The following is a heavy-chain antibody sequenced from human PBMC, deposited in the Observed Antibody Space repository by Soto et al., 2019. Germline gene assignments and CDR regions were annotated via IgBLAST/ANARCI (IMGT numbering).Heavy chain of an antibody. D-gene: IGHD5-18*01. CDR3: ARMASFGSLNWFDP. Sequence: ASVKVSCKASGYTFTNNDVTWVRQATGQGLEWMGWMNPGSGDTGYAQKFQGRVTMTRNISMATAYMELSSLRSEDTAIYYCARMASFGSLNWFDPWGQGTLVTVSS. V-gene: IGHV1-8*01. CDR2: MNPGSGDT. CDR1: GYTFTNND. J-gene: IGHJ5*02.